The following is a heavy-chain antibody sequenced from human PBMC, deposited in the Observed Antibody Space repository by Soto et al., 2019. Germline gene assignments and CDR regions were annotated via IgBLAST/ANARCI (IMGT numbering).Heavy chain of an antibody. J-gene: IGHJ4*02. V-gene: IGHV3-21*04. CDR3: ARDGSGAAANPYFDY. CDR2: ISTSSTYK. Sequence: LRLSCAASGFTFSSYTMHWVRQAPGKGLEWVSSISTSSTYKYIADSVTGRFTISRDNAQNSLYLQMTSLRAEDTAVYYCARDGSGAAANPYFDYWGQGTLVTVSS. D-gene: IGHD2-2*01. CDR1: GFTFSSYT.